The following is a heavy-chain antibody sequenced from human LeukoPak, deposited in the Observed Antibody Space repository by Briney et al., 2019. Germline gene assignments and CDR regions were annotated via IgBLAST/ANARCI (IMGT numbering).Heavy chain of an antibody. J-gene: IGHJ4*02. V-gene: IGHV3-48*04. CDR2: ISSSSSTI. Sequence: PGVSVTLSCAASVFTFSSYNMNWVRQAPGKGLVWVSYISSSSSTIYYADCVRGRFTISRDNAKNSLYLKMNSLRAEDRAVYYCARETFKAVELDYWGQGTLVTVSS. D-gene: IGHD6-19*01. CDR1: VFTFSSYN. CDR3: ARETFKAVELDY.